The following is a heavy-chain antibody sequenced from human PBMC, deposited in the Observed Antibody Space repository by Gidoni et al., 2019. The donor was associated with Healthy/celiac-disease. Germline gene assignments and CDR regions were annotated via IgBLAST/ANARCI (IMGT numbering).Heavy chain of an antibody. CDR1: GGSISSYY. CDR2: IYYSGSP. J-gene: IGHJ3*02. V-gene: IGHV4-59*01. CDR3: ARGDGAFDI. Sequence: QVQLQESGPGLVTPSETLSLTCTVSGGSISSYYWSWIRQPPGKGLEWIGYIYYSGSPNYNPSLKSRVTISVDTSKNQFSLKLSSVTAADTAVYYCARGDGAFDIWGQGTMVTVSS.